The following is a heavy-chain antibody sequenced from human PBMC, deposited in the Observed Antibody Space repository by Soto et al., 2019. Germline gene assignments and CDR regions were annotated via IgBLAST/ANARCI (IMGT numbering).Heavy chain of an antibody. V-gene: IGHV1-8*01. J-gene: IGHJ6*02. CDR2: MNPNSGNT. CDR3: ERVFIGYLGYYYYYGMDV. D-gene: IGHD1-26*01. Sequence: ASVKVSCKASGYTFTSYDINWVRRATGQGLEWMGWMNPNSGNTGYAQKFQGRVTMTRNTSISTAYMELSSLRSEDTAVYYCERVFIGYLGYYYYYGMDVWGQGTTVTVSS. CDR1: GYTFTSYD.